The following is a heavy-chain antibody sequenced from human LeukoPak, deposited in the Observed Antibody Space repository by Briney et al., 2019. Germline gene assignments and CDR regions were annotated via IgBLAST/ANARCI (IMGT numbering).Heavy chain of an antibody. J-gene: IGHJ4*02. D-gene: IGHD5-18*01. CDR1: GDSIGRGSYY. CDR2: IFNTGST. CDR3: ARDICGYNYGCFDS. Sequence: PSETLSLTCTVSGDSIGRGSYYWGWIRQPAGKAPEWIGRIFNTGSTSYNPSLKSRVTISVDTSKNQFSLNLRSVTAADTAVYYCARDICGYNYGCFDSWGQGTLVTVSS. V-gene: IGHV4-61*02.